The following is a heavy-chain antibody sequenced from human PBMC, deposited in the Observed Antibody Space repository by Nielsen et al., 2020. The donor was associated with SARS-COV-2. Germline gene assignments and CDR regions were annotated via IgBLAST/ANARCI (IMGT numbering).Heavy chain of an antibody. Sequence: GSLRLSCAVYGGSFSNYYWSWIRQPPGKGLKWIGEINHSGSTNYNPSLKSRVTTSVDTSKNQFSLKLSSVTAADTAVYYCARAPLGIVVVPAAKAYGMDVWGQGTTVTVSS. D-gene: IGHD2-2*03. J-gene: IGHJ6*02. CDR3: ARAPLGIVVVPAAKAYGMDV. V-gene: IGHV4-34*01. CDR2: INHSGST. CDR1: GGSFSNYY.